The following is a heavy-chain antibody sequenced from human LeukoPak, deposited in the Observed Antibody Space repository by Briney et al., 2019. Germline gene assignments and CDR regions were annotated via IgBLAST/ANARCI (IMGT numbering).Heavy chain of an antibody. CDR2: ISYDGSNK. CDR3: AKVYFGGYSYGHFDH. Sequence: PGGSLRLSCAASGFTLSNYDMHWVRQAPGKRLEWVAVISYDGSNKYYADSVKGRFTISRDNSKNTLYLQMNSLRAEDTAVYYCAKVYFGGYSYGHFDHWGQGTLVTVSS. D-gene: IGHD5-18*01. J-gene: IGHJ4*02. V-gene: IGHV3-30*18. CDR1: GFTLSNYD.